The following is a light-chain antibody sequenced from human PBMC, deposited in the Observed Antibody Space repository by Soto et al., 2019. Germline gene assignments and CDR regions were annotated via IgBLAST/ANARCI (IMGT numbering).Light chain of an antibody. V-gene: IGKV1-13*02. CDR3: QQRSNWPPIT. CDR2: DAS. CDR1: QGIHTA. J-gene: IGKJ5*01. Sequence: AIQLTQSPSSLSASVGDRVIITCRASQGIHTALAWYQQKPGNAPMLLIYDASNRATGIPARFSGSGSGTDFTLTISSLEPEDFAVYYCQQRSNWPPITFGQGTRLEIK.